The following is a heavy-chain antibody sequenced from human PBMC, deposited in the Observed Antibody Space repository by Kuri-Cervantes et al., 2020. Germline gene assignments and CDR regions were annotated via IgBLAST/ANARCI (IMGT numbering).Heavy chain of an antibody. Sequence: GGSLRLSCAASGFTFDDYAMHWVRQAPGKGLEWVSGISWNSGSIGYADSVKGRFTISRDNSKNTLYLQMNSLRAEDTAVYYCAKDSQTVAAADAFDIWGQGTMVTVSS. CDR1: GFTFDDYA. V-gene: IGHV3-9*01. CDR2: ISWNSGSI. D-gene: IGHD6-13*01. CDR3: AKDSQTVAAADAFDI. J-gene: IGHJ3*02.